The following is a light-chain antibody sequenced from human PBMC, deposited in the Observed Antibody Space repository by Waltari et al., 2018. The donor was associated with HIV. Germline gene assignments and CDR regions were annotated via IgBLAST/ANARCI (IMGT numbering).Light chain of an antibody. CDR3: SSYGDSLRVL. CDR1: SSDLGANDS. CDR2: EVT. J-gene: IGLJ3*02. Sequence: QSALTQPPSASGSLGQSVTISCTGSSSDLGANDSVSWFQQHPRSAPKLLLYEVTRRPSTVSDRFSGSRSGSTAFLTVAGLQPDDEATYFCSSYGDSLRVLFGGGTNVTVL. V-gene: IGLV2-8*01.